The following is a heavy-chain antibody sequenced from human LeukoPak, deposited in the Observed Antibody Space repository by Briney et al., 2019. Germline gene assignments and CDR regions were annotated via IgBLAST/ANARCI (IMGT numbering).Heavy chain of an antibody. CDR2: IFYSGDI. Sequence: PGGSLRLSCAASGFTFSTYSMNWIRQPPGKGLECIGYIFYSGDIRYNPSLKSRVTISVDTSKNQLSLKLSSVTAADTAIYYCASLNYHGSGSPFDYWGQGMLVTVSS. D-gene: IGHD3-10*01. CDR1: GFTFSTYS. V-gene: IGHV4-59*01. CDR3: ASLNYHGSGSPFDY. J-gene: IGHJ4*02.